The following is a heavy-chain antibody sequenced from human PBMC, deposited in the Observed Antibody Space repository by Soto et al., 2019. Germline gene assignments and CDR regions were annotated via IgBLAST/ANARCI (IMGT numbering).Heavy chain of an antibody. J-gene: IGHJ5*02. Sequence: SETLSLTCSVSGGSMSSYYWTWIRQPAGKGLEWIGRVYSSGGTHYNSSLKSRVTISLDTSKNQFSPRLISVTAADTAVYYCARGQRFSDWFDPWGQGTLVTVS. CDR2: VYSSGGT. V-gene: IGHV4-4*07. D-gene: IGHD3-3*01. CDR3: ARGQRFSDWFDP. CDR1: GGSMSSYY.